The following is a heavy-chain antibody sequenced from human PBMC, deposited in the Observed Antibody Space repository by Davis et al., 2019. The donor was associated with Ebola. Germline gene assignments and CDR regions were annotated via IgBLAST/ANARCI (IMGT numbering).Heavy chain of an antibody. CDR1: GGSIRSSSW. CDR2: IYYGGST. V-gene: IGHV4-4*02. Sequence: MPSETLSLTCAVSGGSIRSSSWWSWVRQPPGKGLEWIGEIYYGGSTNYIPSLKSRVTISVDTAKNQFFLQLTSVTAADTAMYYCAISTSGNFDYWGQGTLVTVSS. J-gene: IGHJ4*02. CDR3: AISTSGNFDY. D-gene: IGHD5-12*01.